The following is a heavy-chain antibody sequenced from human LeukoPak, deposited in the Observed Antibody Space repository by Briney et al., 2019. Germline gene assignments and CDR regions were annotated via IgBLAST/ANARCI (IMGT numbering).Heavy chain of an antibody. D-gene: IGHD3-22*01. J-gene: IGHJ2*01. CDR1: GASISYYY. V-gene: IGHV4-59*01. CDR2: IYYTGTT. CDR3: ARHYDSSGLRHFDL. Sequence: SETLSLTCTVSGASISYYYWSWIRPPPGKGLEWIGYIYYTGTTKYNPSLTSRVTISVDTSKRQFSLKLRSVTAADTAVYYCARHYDSSGLRHFDLWGRGTLVTVSS.